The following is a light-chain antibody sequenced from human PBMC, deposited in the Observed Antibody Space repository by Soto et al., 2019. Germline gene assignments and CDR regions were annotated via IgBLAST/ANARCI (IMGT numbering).Light chain of an antibody. J-gene: IGKJ1*01. CDR3: QQYNSYST. V-gene: IGKV1-5*03. Sequence: DIQMTQSPSTLSASVGDRVTITCRASQSISSWLAWYQQKPGKAPKLLIYKASSLESGVPSRFSGSGSGTEFTLNISSLQPDDFAPYYCQQYNSYSTFGQGTKVEIK. CDR1: QSISSW. CDR2: KAS.